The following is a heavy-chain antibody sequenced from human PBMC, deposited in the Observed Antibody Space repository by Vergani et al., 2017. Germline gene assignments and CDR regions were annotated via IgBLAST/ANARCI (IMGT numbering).Heavy chain of an antibody. CDR3: ARRARYRGGYFDY. D-gene: IGHD1-26*01. Sequence: QVQLQESGPGLVKPSQTLSLTCTVSGGSFSGYYWSWIRQPPGKGLEWIGEINHSGSTNYNPSLKSRVTISVDTSKNQFSLKLSSVTAADTAVYYCARRARYRGGYFDYWGQGTLVTVSS. V-gene: IGHV4-34*09. CDR1: GGSFSGYY. J-gene: IGHJ4*02. CDR2: INHSGST.